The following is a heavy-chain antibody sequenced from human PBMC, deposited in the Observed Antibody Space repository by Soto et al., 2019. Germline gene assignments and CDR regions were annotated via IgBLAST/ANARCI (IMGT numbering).Heavy chain of an antibody. CDR3: ARDIHRLAYYYDTSGSYGNAFDI. CDR2: INPNTGGT. Sequence: QVPLVQSGAEVRKPGASVKVSCKASGYTFTGYYMHWVRQAPGQGLEWMGWINPNTGGTNYAQKFQGWVTMTRDTSISTAHMELSRLRSDDTAVYYCARDIHRLAYYYDTSGSYGNAFDIWGQGTMVTVSS. V-gene: IGHV1-2*04. D-gene: IGHD3-22*01. CDR1: GYTFTGYY. J-gene: IGHJ3*02.